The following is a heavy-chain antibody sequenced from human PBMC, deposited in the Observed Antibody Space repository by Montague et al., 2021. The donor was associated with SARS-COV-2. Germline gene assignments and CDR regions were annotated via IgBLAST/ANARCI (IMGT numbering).Heavy chain of an antibody. J-gene: IGHJ3*02. Sequence: SETLSLTCTVSGGSISSYYWSWIRQPPGKGLEWIGYIYYSGSTNYNPSLKSRVTISVDTSTNQFSLKLSSVTAADTAVYYCASRGMGYDSSGYPPDAFDIWGQGTMVTVSS. CDR3: ASRGMGYDSSGYPPDAFDI. CDR2: IYYSGST. V-gene: IGHV4-59*01. D-gene: IGHD3-22*01. CDR1: GGSISSYY.